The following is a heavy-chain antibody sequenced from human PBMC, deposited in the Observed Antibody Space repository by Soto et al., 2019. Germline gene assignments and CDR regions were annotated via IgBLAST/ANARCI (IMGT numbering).Heavy chain of an antibody. V-gene: IGHV3-23*01. Sequence: GGSLRLSCAASGFTFSSYAMSWVRQAPGKGLEWVSAISGSGDSTYYADSVKGRFTISRDNSENTLYLQMNGLRAGDTAVYYCARFKMVRGSVSYYDFDYWGQGTLVTVSS. J-gene: IGHJ4*02. CDR3: ARFKMVRGSVSYYDFDY. D-gene: IGHD3-10*01. CDR2: ISGSGDST. CDR1: GFTFSSYA.